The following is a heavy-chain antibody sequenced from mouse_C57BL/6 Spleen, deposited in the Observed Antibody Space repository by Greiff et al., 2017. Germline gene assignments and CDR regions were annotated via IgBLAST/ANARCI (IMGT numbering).Heavy chain of an antibody. CDR2: ISSGGDYF. CDR3: TRGSYGRGAMDY. V-gene: IGHV5-9-1*02. J-gene: IGHJ4*01. Sequence: EVKVEESGEGLVKPGGSLKLSCAASGFTFSSYAMSWVRQTPEKRLAWVAYISSGGDYFYYADTVKGRFTIPSDNARNTLYLQMSSLKSEDTAMYYCTRGSYGRGAMDYWGQGTSVTVSS. D-gene: IGHD1-1*01. CDR1: GFTFSSYA.